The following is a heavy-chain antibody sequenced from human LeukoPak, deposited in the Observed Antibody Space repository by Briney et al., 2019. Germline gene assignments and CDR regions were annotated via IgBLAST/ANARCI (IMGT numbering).Heavy chain of an antibody. J-gene: IGHJ3*02. Sequence: GGSLRLSCAASGFTFSTYWMTWVRQAPGKGLEWVANIKEDGSEKYYVDSVKGRFTISRDNAKNSLYPQMNSLRAEDTAVYYYAKPIMGGAFDIWGQGTMVTVSS. CDR2: IKEDGSEK. V-gene: IGHV3-7*01. D-gene: IGHD2-8*01. CDR3: AKPIMGGAFDI. CDR1: GFTFSTYW.